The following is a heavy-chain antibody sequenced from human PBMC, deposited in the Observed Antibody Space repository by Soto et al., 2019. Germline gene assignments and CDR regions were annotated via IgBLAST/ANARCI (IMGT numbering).Heavy chain of an antibody. CDR3: ARHGFDYYDIREDYYGMDV. CDR1: GGSISSYY. CDR2: IYYSGST. D-gene: IGHD3-9*01. J-gene: IGHJ6*02. Sequence: PSETLSLTCTVSGGSISSYYWSWIRQPPGKGLEWVGYIYYSGSTNYNPSLKSRVTISVDTSKNQFSLKLSSVTAADTAVYYCARHGFDYYDIREDYYGMDVWGQGTTVT. V-gene: IGHV4-59*08.